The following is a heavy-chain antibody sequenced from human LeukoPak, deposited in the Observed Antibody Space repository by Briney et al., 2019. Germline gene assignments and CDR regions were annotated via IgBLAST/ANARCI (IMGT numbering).Heavy chain of an antibody. J-gene: IGHJ3*02. V-gene: IGHV3-48*02. D-gene: IGHD3-10*01. CDR3: AREGHYGALDI. CDR2: ISTSSTWI. CDR1: GFTFSTYS. Sequence: GGSLRLSCAASGFTFSTYSMKWVRQAPGKGLEWVSYISTSSTWIQYADSVKGRFTISRDDAKSSLHLQMTSPRDEDTAVYFCAREGHYGALDIWGQGTMVTVSS.